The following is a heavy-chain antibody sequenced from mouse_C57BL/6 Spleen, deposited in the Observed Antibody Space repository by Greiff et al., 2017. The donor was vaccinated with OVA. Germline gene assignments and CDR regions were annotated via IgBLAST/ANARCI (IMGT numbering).Heavy chain of an antibody. CDR1: GYAFSSYW. D-gene: IGHD2-12*01. V-gene: IGHV1-80*01. Sequence: QVQLQQSGAELVKPGASVKISCKASGYAFSSYWMNLVKQRPGKGLEWIGQIYPGDGDTNYNGKFKGKATLTADKSSSTAYMQLSSLTSEDSAVYFCARGHDEGDYWGQGTTLTVSS. J-gene: IGHJ2*01. CDR2: IYPGDGDT. CDR3: ARGHDEGDY.